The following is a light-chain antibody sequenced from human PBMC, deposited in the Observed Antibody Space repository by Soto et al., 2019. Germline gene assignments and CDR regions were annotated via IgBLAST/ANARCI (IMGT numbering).Light chain of an antibody. CDR1: QSVGTH. J-gene: IGKJ2*01. CDR3: QQSHTSPRT. CDR2: GAS. Sequence: DIQMTQSPSSLSASVGDRVTITCQASQSVGTHLHWYQQKSGNAPKLLIYGASNLQSGVSSRFTGSGSGTDFTLTITSLQPDDFAMYYCQQSHTSPRTFGQGTKLDIK. V-gene: IGKV1-39*01.